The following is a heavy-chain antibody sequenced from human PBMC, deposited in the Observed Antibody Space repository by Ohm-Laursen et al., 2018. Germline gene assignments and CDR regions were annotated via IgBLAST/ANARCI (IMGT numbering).Heavy chain of an antibody. V-gene: IGHV3-9*01. Sequence: SLRLSCAASGFTFDDYAMHWVRQAPGKGLEWVSCISWNSGTIGYADSVKGRFTISRDNAKNSLYPQMNSLRAEDTAVYYCARDPVPLGGGYGMDVWGQGTTVTVSS. CDR3: ARDPVPLGGGYGMDV. J-gene: IGHJ6*02. D-gene: IGHD3-10*01. CDR2: ISWNSGTI. CDR1: GFTFDDYA.